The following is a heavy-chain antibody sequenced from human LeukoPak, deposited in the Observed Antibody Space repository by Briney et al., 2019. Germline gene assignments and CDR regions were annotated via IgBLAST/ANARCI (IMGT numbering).Heavy chain of an antibody. CDR1: GGSVSSGGYY. CDR3: ARESVVTATFDY. V-gene: IGHV4-31*03. CDR2: IYYSGST. J-gene: IGHJ4*02. Sequence: SQTLSLTCTVSGGSVSSGGYYWSWIRQHPGKGLEWIGYIYYSGSTYYNPSLKSRVTISVDTSKDQFSLKLSSVTAADTAVYYCARESVVTATFDYWGQGTLVTVSS. D-gene: IGHD2-21*02.